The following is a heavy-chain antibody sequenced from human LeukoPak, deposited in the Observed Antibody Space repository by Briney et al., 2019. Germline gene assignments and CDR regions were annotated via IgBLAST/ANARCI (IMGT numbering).Heavy chain of an antibody. CDR2: IWYDGSNQ. V-gene: IGHV3-33*03. Sequence: GRSLRLSCAASRFTFSSYAMHWVHQAPGKGLEWVAVIWYDGSNQYYADSVKGRFTISRDNAKNSLYLQMSSLRVEDTAVYYCATDLGWNDFPPDYWGQGILVAVSS. CDR3: ATDLGWNDFPPDY. D-gene: IGHD1-1*01. CDR1: RFTFSSYA. J-gene: IGHJ4*01.